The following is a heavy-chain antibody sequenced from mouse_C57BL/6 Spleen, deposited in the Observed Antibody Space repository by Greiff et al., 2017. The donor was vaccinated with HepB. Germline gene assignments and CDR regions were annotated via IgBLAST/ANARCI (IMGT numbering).Heavy chain of an antibody. V-gene: IGHV1-64*01. CDR2: IHPHSGST. J-gene: IGHJ2*01. Sequence: QVQLQQPGAELVKPGASVKLSCKASGYTFTSYWMHWVKQRPGQGLEWIGMIHPHSGSTNYNEKFKSKATLTVDKSSSTAYMQLSSRTSEDSAVYYRARGRATMSTTGYFDDWGQGTTLTVSS. CDR1: GYTFTSYW. CDR3: ARGRATMSTTGYFDD. D-gene: IGHD2-4*01.